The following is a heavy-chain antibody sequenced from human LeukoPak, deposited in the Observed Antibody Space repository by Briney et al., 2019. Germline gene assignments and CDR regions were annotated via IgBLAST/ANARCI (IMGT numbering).Heavy chain of an antibody. J-gene: IGHJ4*02. CDR2: INPNSGGT. Sequence: GASVKVSCKASGYTFTGYYMHWVRQAPGQGLEWMGWINPNSGGTNYAQKFQGRVTMTRDTSISTACMELSRLRSDDTAVYYCASQPPPYSSGYGYYFDYWGQGTLVTVSS. V-gene: IGHV1-2*02. CDR1: GYTFTGYY. CDR3: ASQPPPYSSGYGYYFDY. D-gene: IGHD3-22*01.